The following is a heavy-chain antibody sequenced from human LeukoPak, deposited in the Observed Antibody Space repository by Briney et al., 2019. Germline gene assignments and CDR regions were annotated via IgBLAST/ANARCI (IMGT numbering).Heavy chain of an antibody. CDR3: ARDKNYDILTGQAGTLPYYYGMDV. V-gene: IGHV3-66*01. CDR2: IYSGGST. D-gene: IGHD3-9*01. Sequence: GGSLRLSCAASGFTVSSNYMSWVRQAPGKGLEWVSVIYSGGSTYYAGSVKGRFTISRDNSKNTLYLQMNSLRAEDTAVYYCARDKNYDILTGQAGTLPYYYGMDVWGQGTTVTVSS. J-gene: IGHJ6*02. CDR1: GFTVSSNY.